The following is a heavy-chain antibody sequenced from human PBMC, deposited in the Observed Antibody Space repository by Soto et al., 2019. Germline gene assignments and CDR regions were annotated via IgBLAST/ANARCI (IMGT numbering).Heavy chain of an antibody. CDR1: GFTFSSYA. D-gene: IGHD5-12*01. CDR2: ISWNSGSI. Sequence: SLRLSCAASGFTFSSYAMSWVRQAPGKGLEWVSGISWNSGSIGYADSVKGRFTISRDNAKNSLYLQMNSLRAEDTALYYCAKDNDSGYDLDAFDIWGQGTMVTVSS. V-gene: IGHV3-9*01. J-gene: IGHJ3*02. CDR3: AKDNDSGYDLDAFDI.